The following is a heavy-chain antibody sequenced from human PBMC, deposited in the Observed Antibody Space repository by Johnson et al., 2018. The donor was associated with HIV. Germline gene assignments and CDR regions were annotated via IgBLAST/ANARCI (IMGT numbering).Heavy chain of an antibody. D-gene: IGHD4-23*01. Sequence: EVLLLESGGGVVQPGRSLRLSCAASGFTFSNYGMHWVRQAPGKGLEWVSAISGSGGRRYYADSVKGRFTISRDNSKNTLYLQMNSLRAEDTAVYFCAKGPVDYGGNYDGFGIWGQGTKVTVSS. CDR2: ISGSGGRR. V-gene: IGHV3-23*01. CDR1: GFTFSNYG. J-gene: IGHJ3*02. CDR3: AKGPVDYGGNYDGFGI.